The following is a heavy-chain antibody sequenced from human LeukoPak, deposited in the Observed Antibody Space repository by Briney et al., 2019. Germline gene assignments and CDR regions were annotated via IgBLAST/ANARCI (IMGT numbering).Heavy chain of an antibody. CDR3: ARSLHSSGYYDY. V-gene: IGHV3-30-3*01. CDR1: GFTLSSYA. Sequence: GGSLRLSSAASGFTLSSYAMHWVRQAPGKGLERVADISYDGSNKYYADSVKGRFTISRDNSKNTLYLQMNSLRAEDTAVYYCARSLHSSGYYDYWGQGTLVTVSS. D-gene: IGHD3-22*01. J-gene: IGHJ4*02. CDR2: ISYDGSNK.